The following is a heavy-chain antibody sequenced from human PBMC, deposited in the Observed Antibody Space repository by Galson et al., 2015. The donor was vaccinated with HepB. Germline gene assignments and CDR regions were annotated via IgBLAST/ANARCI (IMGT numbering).Heavy chain of an antibody. V-gene: IGHV3-74*01. D-gene: IGHD3-10*01. CDR3: ARDSRPPLFMVRVNWFDP. J-gene: IGHJ5*02. Sequence: SLRLSCAASGFTFSSYWIHWVRQAPGKGLEWVSRINIDGSSTSYADSVKGRFTISRDNAKNSLYLQMNSLRAEDTAVYYCARDSRPPLFMVRVNWFDPWGQGTLVTVSS. CDR1: GFTFSSYW. CDR2: INIDGSST.